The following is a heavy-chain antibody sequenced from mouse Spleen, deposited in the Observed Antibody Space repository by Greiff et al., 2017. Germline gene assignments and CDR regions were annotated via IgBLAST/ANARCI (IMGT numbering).Heavy chain of an antibody. D-gene: IGHD2-1*01. CDR2: IWAGGST. Sequence: QVQLQQSGPGLVAPSQSLSITCTVSGFSLTSYGVHWVRQPPGKGLEWLGVIWAGGSTNYNSALMSRLSISKDNSKSQVFLKMNSLQTDDTAMYYCARKGDGNFYYAMDYWGQGTSVTVSS. J-gene: IGHJ4*01. CDR3: ARKGDGNFYYAMDY. V-gene: IGHV2-9*02. CDR1: GFSLTSYG.